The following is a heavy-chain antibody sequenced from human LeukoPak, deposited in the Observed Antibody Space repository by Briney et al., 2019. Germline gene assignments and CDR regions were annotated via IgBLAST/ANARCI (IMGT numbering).Heavy chain of an antibody. CDR1: GFSLSTSGEG. D-gene: IGHD2-15*01. V-gene: IGHV2-5*02. Sequence: SGPTLVKPTQTLTLTCTFSGFSLSTSGEGVGWIRQPPGKALEWLALIYWADDKRYSPSLKSRLTITKDTSKNQVVLTMTNMDPLDTATYYCAHRYCSGGSCYSSFDYWGQGALVTVSS. CDR2: IYWADDK. J-gene: IGHJ4*02. CDR3: AHRYCSGGSCYSSFDY.